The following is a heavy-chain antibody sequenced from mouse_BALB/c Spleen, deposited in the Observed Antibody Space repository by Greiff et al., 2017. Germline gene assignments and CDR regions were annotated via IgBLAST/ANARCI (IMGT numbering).Heavy chain of an antibody. CDR2: IAPGSGST. Sequence: DPVKPGASVKLSCKASGYTFTSYWINWIKQRPGQGLEWIGRIAPGSGSTYYNEMFKGKATLTVDTSSSTAYIQLSSLSSEDSAVYFCARKYGNYSYAMDYWGQGTSVTVSS. CDR1: GYTFTSYW. D-gene: IGHD2-10*02. J-gene: IGHJ4*01. V-gene: IGHV1S41*01. CDR3: ARKYGNYSYAMDY.